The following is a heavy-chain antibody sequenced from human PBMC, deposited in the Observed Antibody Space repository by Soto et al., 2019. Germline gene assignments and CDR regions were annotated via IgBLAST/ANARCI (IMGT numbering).Heavy chain of an antibody. V-gene: IGHV4-34*01. D-gene: IGHD6-6*01. CDR1: GGSFSGYY. J-gene: IGHJ4*02. CDR3: ARVALEYSSSSPLDY. CDR2: INHSGST. Sequence: SETLSLTCAVYGGSFSGYYWSWIRQPPGKGLEWIGEINHSGSTNYNPSLKSRVTISVDTSKNQFSLKLSSVTAADMAVYYCARVALEYSSSSPLDYWGQGTLVTVSS.